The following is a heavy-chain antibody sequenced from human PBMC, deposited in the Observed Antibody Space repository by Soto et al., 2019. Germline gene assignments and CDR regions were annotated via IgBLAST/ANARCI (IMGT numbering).Heavy chain of an antibody. D-gene: IGHD2-21*01. CDR1: GGSLSSSSYY. CDR2: IYYNGNT. V-gene: IGHV4-39*01. Sequence: QLHLQESGPGLVKPSETLSLTCSVSGGSLSSSSYYWAWIRQPPGKGLEWIGTIYYNGNTYYNPSLKSRVTIALDTSKNEISLKVSSVTATDTAVYYCGRHDWTYYLRAINFWGQGTLATVSS. J-gene: IGHJ4*02. CDR3: GRHDWTYYLRAINF.